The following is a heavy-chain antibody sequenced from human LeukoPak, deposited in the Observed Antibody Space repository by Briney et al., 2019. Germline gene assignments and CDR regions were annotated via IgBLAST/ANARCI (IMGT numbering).Heavy chain of an antibody. V-gene: IGHV4-34*01. J-gene: IGHJ4*02. Sequence: PSETLSLTCAVYGGSFSGYYWSWIRQPPGKGLEWIGEINHSGSTNYNPSLKSRVTISVDTSKNQFSLKLSSVTAEDTAVYYCARKIVGALDYWGKGTRVTVSS. CDR3: ARKIVGALDY. D-gene: IGHD1-26*01. CDR2: INHSGST. CDR1: GGSFSGYY.